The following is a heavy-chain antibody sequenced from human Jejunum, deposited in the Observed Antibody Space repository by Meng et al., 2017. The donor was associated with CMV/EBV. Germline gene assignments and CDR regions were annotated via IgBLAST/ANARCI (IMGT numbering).Heavy chain of an antibody. Sequence: MNWGRQAPGKGLEWISGISNSGGETYYADSVKGRFTISRDNLKNTLSLQLASLRAEDTAVYFCAKDGDCVGGYPDCPLHHYGLDVWAQGTTVTVSS. CDR3: AKDGDCVGGYPDCPLHHYGLDV. J-gene: IGHJ6*02. D-gene: IGHD3-22*01. CDR2: ISNSGGET. V-gene: IGHV3-23*01.